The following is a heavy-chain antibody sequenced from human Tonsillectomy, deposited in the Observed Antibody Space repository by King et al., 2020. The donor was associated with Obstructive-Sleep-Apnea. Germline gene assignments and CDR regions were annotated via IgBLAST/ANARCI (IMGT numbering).Heavy chain of an antibody. D-gene: IGHD6-25*01. J-gene: IGHJ6*02. CDR2: VWSGGNNK. CDR3: ARDGDHSSGFGKAG. V-gene: IGHV3-33*01. Sequence: VQLVESGGGVVQPGGSLKLSCAASGFSFSNYGMHWVRQAPGKGLEWVEFVWSGGNNKYYADSVKGRLTISRDNSNNMLYLQMNSLRAEDTAVYYCARDGDHSSGFGKAGWGQGTTVTVSS. CDR1: GFSFSNYG.